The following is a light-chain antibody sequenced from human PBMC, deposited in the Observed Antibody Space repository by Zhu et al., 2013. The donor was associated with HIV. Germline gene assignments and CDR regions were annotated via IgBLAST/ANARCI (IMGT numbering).Light chain of an antibody. CDR1: QSVSST. CDR2: GAS. J-gene: IGKJ1*01. V-gene: IGKV3-15*01. CDR3: QRFGSSYTWT. Sequence: EIVMTQSPATLSLSPGERATLSCRASQSVSSTLAWYQQKPGQAPRLLIYGASTRATGIPPRFSGSGSGTEFTLTITGLEPEDFGMYFCQRFGSSYTWTFGQGTNVEIK.